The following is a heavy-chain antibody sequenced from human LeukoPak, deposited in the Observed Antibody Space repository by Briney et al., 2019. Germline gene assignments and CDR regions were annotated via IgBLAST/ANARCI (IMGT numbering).Heavy chain of an antibody. CDR1: GGSFSGYY. CDR3: ARHGYLSTN. Sequence: SETLSLTCAVYGGSFSGYYWSWIRQPPGKGLEWIGEINHSGSTNYNPSLRSRVTISVDTSKNQFSLKLSSVTAADTAVYYCARHGYLSTNWGQGTLVTVSS. D-gene: IGHD3-22*01. CDR2: INHSGST. J-gene: IGHJ4*02. V-gene: IGHV4-34*01.